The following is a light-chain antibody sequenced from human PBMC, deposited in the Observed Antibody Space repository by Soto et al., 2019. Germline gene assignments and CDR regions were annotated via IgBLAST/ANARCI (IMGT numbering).Light chain of an antibody. CDR2: GAS. Sequence: ETVLTQSPGTLSLSPGERATLSCRASQSVSSSYLAWYQHKPGQAPRLLIYGASSRATGIPDRFSGSGSGTDFTLTISRLEPEDFAVYYCQQYGSSPVTFGQGTKVDIK. CDR1: QSVSSSY. V-gene: IGKV3-20*01. CDR3: QQYGSSPVT. J-gene: IGKJ1*01.